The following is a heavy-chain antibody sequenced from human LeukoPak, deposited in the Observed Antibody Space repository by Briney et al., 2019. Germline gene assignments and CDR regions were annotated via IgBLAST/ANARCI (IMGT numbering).Heavy chain of an antibody. CDR1: GYSFTSYW. J-gene: IGHJ6*04. CDR3: ATGYCSSTSCYAGNYYGMDV. CDR2: IDPSDSYT. V-gene: IGHV5-10-1*01. Sequence: GESLRISCKGSGYSFTSYWISSVRQMPGKGLEWMGRIDPSDSYTNYSPSFQGHVTISADKSISTAYLQWSSLKASDTAMYYCATGYCSSTSCYAGNYYGMDVRGKGTTVTVSS. D-gene: IGHD2-2*01.